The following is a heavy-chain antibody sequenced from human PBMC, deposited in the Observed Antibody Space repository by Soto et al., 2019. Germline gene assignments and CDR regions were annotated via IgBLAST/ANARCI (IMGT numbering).Heavy chain of an antibody. J-gene: IGHJ3*02. V-gene: IGHV5-51*01. Sequence: PGESLKISCKGSGYSFTSYWIGWVRQMPGKGLEWMGIIYPGDSDTRYSPSFQGQVTISADKSISTAYLQWSSLKASDTAMYYCARRGLHFGESTGHDAFDIWGQGTMVTVSS. D-gene: IGHD3-10*01. CDR3: ARRGLHFGESTGHDAFDI. CDR1: GYSFTSYW. CDR2: IYPGDSDT.